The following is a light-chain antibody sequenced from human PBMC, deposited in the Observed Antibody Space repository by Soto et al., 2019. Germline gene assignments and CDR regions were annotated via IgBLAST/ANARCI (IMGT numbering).Light chain of an antibody. J-gene: IGLJ2*01. V-gene: IGLV2-23*01. CDR1: SSDVGSYNL. CDR2: EGS. CDR3: CSYAGRSTPVV. Sequence: QSVLTQPASVSGSPGQSITISCTGTSSDVGSYNLVSWYQQHPGKAPKLMIYEGSKRPTGVSKRFSGSKSANAASLTISGPQAEDAADYCRCSYAGRSTPVVFGGGTKLTVL.